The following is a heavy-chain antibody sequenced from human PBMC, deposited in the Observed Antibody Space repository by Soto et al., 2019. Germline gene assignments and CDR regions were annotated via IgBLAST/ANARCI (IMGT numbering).Heavy chain of an antibody. D-gene: IGHD2-21*01. CDR3: ARDNVYRRLPGGHY. J-gene: IGHJ4*02. CDR1: VFTFSSYW. V-gene: IGHV3-7*03. Sequence: PVGSLRLSCASSVFTFSSYWMSCVRHSPGKGLEWVANIKHDGSEKYYVDSVKGRFTISRDNAKNSLYLQMNSLRAEDTAVYYCARDNVYRRLPGGHYWGQGTLVPVST. CDR2: IKHDGSEK.